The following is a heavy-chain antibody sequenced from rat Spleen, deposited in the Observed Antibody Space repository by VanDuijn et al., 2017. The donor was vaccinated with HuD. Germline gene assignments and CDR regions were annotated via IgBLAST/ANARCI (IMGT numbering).Heavy chain of an antibody. CDR3: TTVRYYGFAY. D-gene: IGHD1-7*01. CDR1: GFTFSDYY. V-gene: IGHV5-22*01. J-gene: IGHJ3*01. Sequence: EVQLVESGGGLVQPGRSLKLSCAASGFTFSDYYMAWVRQAPKKGLEWVASISYEGSSTYYGDSVKGRFTISRDNTKSTLYLQMDSLRSEDTATYYCTTVRYYGFAYWGQGTLVTVSS. CDR2: ISYEGSST.